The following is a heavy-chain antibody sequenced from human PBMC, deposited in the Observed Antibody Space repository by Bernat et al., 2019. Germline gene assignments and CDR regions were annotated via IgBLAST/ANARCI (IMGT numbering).Heavy chain of an antibody. Sequence: EVQLVESGGGLVKPGGSLRLSCAASGFTFSNAWMNWVRQAPGKGLEWVGRIKSKTDGGTTDYAAPVKGRFTISRDDSKNTLYLQMNSLKTEDTAVYYCSLTYYYDSSGPDYWGQGTLVTVSS. D-gene: IGHD3-22*01. V-gene: IGHV3-15*07. CDR2: IKSKTDGGTT. J-gene: IGHJ4*02. CDR3: SLTYYYDSSGPDY. CDR1: GFTFSNAW.